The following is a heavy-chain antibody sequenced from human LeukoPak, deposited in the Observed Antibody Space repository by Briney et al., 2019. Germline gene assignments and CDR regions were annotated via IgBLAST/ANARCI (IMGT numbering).Heavy chain of an antibody. J-gene: IGHJ4*02. D-gene: IGHD1-26*01. V-gene: IGHV1-69*13. CDR3: AREGYSGSYYADY. CDR1: GGTFSSYA. Sequence: SVKVSCKASGGTFSSYAISWVRQAPGQGLEWMGGIIPIFGTANYAQKFQGRVTITADESTSTAYMKLSSLRSEDTAVYYCAREGYSGSYYADYWGQGTLVTVSS. CDR2: IIPIFGTA.